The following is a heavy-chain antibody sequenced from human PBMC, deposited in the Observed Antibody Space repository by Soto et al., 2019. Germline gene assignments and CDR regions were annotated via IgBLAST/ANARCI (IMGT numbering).Heavy chain of an antibody. V-gene: IGHV3-9*01. Sequence: LRLSCAASGFTFDDYAMHWVRQAPGKGLEWVSGISWNSGSIGYADSVKGRFTISRDNAKNSLYLQMNSLRAEDTALYYCAKSSGEGNYYYYYGMDVWGQGTTVTVSS. CDR2: ISWNSGSI. CDR3: AKSSGEGNYYYYYGMDV. J-gene: IGHJ6*02. CDR1: GFTFDDYA. D-gene: IGHD1-26*01.